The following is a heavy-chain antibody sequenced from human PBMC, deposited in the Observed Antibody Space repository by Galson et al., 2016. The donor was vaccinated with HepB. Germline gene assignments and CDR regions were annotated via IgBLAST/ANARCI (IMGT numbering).Heavy chain of an antibody. D-gene: IGHD5-18*01. CDR1: GGSISSTSYH. CDR3: ASGAAMITEIHY. CDR2: VYYSGTT. J-gene: IGHJ4*02. V-gene: IGHV4-39*01. Sequence: SETLSLTCSVSGGSISSTSYHWGWIRQPPGKGLEWIGSVYYSGTTYYNPSLTSRLTISVDTSKSQFSLRLTSVTAADTALYYCASGAAMITEIHYWGQGTLVTVSS.